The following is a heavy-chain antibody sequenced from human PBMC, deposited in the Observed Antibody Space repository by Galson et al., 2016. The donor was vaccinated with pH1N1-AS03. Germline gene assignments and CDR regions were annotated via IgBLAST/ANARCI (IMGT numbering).Heavy chain of an antibody. CDR3: ARQKYCSGGSCFLYYDAFDM. CDR1: GYIFSSYW. V-gene: IGHV5-51*01. D-gene: IGHD2-15*01. CDR2: IWPADSDP. Sequence: QSGAEVKKPGESLKISCQASGYIFSSYWIGWVRQRPGKGLEWMGIIWPADSDPKYSRSFQCQVTISVDTSLNTAYLQWSSLEASDTAMYFCARQKYCSGGSCFLYYDAFDMWGQGTLVTVSS. J-gene: IGHJ3*02.